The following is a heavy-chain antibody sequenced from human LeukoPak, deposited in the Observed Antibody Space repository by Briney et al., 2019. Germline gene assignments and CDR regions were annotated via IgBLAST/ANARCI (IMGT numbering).Heavy chain of an antibody. V-gene: IGHV4-61*02. CDR2: IYTSGST. CDR1: GGSISSGSYY. J-gene: IGHJ4*02. CDR3: ARGGYYYGSGSYYNPEFIFDY. Sequence: SETLSLTCTVSGGSISSGSYYWSWIRQPAGKGLEWIGRIYTSGSTNYNPSLKSRVTISVDTSKNQFSLKLSSVTAADTAVYYCARGGYYYGSGSYYNPEFIFDYWGQGTLVTVSS. D-gene: IGHD3-10*01.